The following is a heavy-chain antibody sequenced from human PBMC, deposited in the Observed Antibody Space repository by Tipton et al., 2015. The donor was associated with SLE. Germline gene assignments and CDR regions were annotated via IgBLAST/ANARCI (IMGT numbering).Heavy chain of an antibody. CDR2: IYYSGST. CDR3: ARQTDQLSVGY. V-gene: IGHV4-39*07. Sequence: TLSLTCTVSGGSISSYYWGWIRQPPGKGLEWIGSIYYSGSTYYNPSLKSRVTISVDTSKNQFSLKLSSVTAADTAVYYCARQTDQLSVGYWGQGTLVTVSS. D-gene: IGHD1-1*01. J-gene: IGHJ4*02. CDR1: GGSISSYY.